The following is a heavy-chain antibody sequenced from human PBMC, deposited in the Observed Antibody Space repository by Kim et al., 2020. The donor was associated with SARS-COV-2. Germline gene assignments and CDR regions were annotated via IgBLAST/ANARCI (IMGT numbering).Heavy chain of an antibody. Sequence: GGSLRLSCAASGFTFSSYGMHWVRQAPGKGLEWVAVISYYGSNKYYADSVKGRFTISRDNSKNTLYLQMNSLRAEDTAVYYCAKTLNCSGCSCYPLYWYGMDVWGHGTTVTVSS. J-gene: IGHJ6*02. D-gene: IGHD2-15*01. CDR2: ISYYGSNK. V-gene: IGHV3-30*18. CDR3: AKTLNCSGCSCYPLYWYGMDV. CDR1: GFTFSSYG.